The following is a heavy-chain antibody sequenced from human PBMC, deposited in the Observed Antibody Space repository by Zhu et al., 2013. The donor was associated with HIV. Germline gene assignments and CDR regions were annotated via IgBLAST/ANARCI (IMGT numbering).Heavy chain of an antibody. Sequence: QVHLVQSGAEVRKPGASVRVSCKASGYNFPTYGINWVRQAPGQGLEWMGWISTSTPKTKFAEKFQGRLTMTTDTSTNTADMELRSLTSDDTAVYFCARSFSGYSENYMFDYVGPGNSGHRLI. CDR3: ARSFSGYSENYMFDY. J-gene: IGHJ4*02. CDR1: GYNFPTYG. D-gene: IGHD5-18*01. V-gene: IGHV1-18*01. CDR2: ISTSTPKT.